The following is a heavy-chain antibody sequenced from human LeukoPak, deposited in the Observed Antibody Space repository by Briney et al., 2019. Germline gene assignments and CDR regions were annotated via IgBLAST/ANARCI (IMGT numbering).Heavy chain of an antibody. CDR2: ISCSWDYI. J-gene: IGHJ4*02. D-gene: IGHD3-10*01. V-gene: IGHV3-21*01. Sequence: GGSLRLFCAASGFTFNSYSMHWVRRAPGKGLEWVSSISCSWDYIYYADSVKGRFTISTDNATNSLYLQMNSLRAEDTAVYYCARGSGSGSYYPRFDYWGQGTLVTVSS. CDR3: ARGSGSGSYYPRFDY. CDR1: GFTFNSYS.